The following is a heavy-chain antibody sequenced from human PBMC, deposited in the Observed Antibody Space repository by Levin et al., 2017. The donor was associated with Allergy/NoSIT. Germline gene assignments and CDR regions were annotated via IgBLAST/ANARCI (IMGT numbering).Heavy chain of an antibody. CDR2: IVSDGSTT. V-gene: IGHV3-74*01. CDR1: GFTFSSLW. J-gene: IGHJ4*02. CDR3: VRDGPGVRSFHY. D-gene: IGHD3-10*01. Sequence: GESLKISCAASGFTFSSLWMHWVRQAPGKGLVWVSHIVSDGSTTSYADSVKGRFTISRDNAKSMLYLQMNSLRAEDTAVYYCVRDGPGVRSFHYWGQGTLVTVSS.